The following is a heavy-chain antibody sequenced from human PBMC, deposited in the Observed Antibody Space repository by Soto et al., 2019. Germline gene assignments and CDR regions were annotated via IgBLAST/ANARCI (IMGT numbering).Heavy chain of an antibody. CDR3: ARESEDLTSNFDY. V-gene: IGHV3-21*06. CDR1: VFTWTRYS. J-gene: IGHJ4*02. Sequence: GALRLSFAASVFTWTRYSMNWVRQAPGKGLEWVSSISSTTNYIYYGDSMRGRFTISRDNAKNSLYLEMNSLRAEDTAVYYCARESEDLTSNFDYWGQGPLVTVSS. CDR2: ISSTTNYI.